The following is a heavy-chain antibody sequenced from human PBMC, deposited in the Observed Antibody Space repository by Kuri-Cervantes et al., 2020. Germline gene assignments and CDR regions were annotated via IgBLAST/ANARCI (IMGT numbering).Heavy chain of an antibody. J-gene: IGHJ6*02. CDR2: MNPNSGNT. CDR1: GYTFTSYD. D-gene: IGHD3-9*01. Sequence: ASVKVSCKASGYTFTSYDINWVRQATGQGLEWMGWMNPNSGNTGYAQKFQGRVTMTRNTSISTAYMELSSLRSEDTAVYYCARGTYHDILTGYLHYYGMDVWGQGTTGTVSS. V-gene: IGHV1-8*01. CDR3: ARGTYHDILTGYLHYYGMDV.